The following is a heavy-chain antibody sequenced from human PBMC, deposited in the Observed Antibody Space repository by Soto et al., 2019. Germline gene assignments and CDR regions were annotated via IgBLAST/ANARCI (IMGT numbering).Heavy chain of an antibody. CDR1: GYTFTTYG. V-gene: IGHV1-18*01. CDR3: AREDGYCSGGSCHSGGWLEP. J-gene: IGHJ5*02. D-gene: IGHD2-15*01. CDR2: ISPYNGDT. Sequence: ASVKVSCKTSGYTFTTYGVSWVRQAPGQGLEWMGWISPYNGDTNYAQRLQGRVTLTTDTSTNTAYMELRSLRSDDTALYYCAREDGYCSGGSCHSGGWLEPWGQGTLVTVSS.